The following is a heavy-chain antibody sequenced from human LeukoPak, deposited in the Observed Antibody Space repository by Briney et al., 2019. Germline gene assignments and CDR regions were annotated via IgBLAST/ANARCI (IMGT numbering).Heavy chain of an antibody. CDR1: GFTFSSYA. CDR2: ISGSGGST. V-gene: IGHV3-23*01. CDR3: ARLDIVVVPAANGLDY. Sequence: GGSLRLSCAASGFTFSSYAMSWVRQAPGNGLEWVSAISGSGGSTYYADSVKGRFTISRDNSKNTLYLQMNSLRAEDTAVYYCARLDIVVVPAANGLDYWGQGTLVTVSS. D-gene: IGHD2-2*01. J-gene: IGHJ4*02.